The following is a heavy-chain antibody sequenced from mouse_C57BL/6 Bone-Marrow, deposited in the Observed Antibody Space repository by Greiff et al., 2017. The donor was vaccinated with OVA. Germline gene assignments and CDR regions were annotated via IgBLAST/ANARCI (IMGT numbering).Heavy chain of an antibody. Sequence: EVKLVESGGDLVKPGGSLKLSCAASGFTFSSYGMSWVRQTPDKRLEWVATISSGGSYTYYPDSVKGRFTISRDNAKNTLYLQISSLKSEDTAMYYCARHRGGFDYWGQGTTLTVSS. CDR1: GFTFSSYG. V-gene: IGHV5-6*01. CDR3: ARHRGGFDY. CDR2: ISSGGSYT. D-gene: IGHD3-3*01. J-gene: IGHJ2*01.